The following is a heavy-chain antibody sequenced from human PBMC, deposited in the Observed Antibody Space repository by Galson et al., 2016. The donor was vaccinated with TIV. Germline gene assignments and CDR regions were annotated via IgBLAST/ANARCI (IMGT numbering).Heavy chain of an antibody. J-gene: IGHJ4*02. CDR1: GYTFAIYA. V-gene: IGHV1-3*01. CDR2: SNAGNGNT. D-gene: IGHD2-21*01. Sequence: SVKVSCKASGYTFAIYAMHWVRQAPGQRLEWLGWSNAGNGNTKYSQKFQGRVTITWDTSASTAYMELSSLRFEDTAVYYCARPPYCGGDCYKYDHWGQGTRVTVYS. CDR3: ARPPYCGGDCYKYDH.